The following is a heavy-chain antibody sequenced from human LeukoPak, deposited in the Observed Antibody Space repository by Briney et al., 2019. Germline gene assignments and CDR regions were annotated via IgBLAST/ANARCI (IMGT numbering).Heavy chain of an antibody. CDR2: INHSGST. Sequence: PSETLSLTCGVYDGTFSGFYWSWIRQPPGKGLEWIGEINHSGSTNYNPSLKSRVTISVDTSKNQFSLKLSSVTAADTAVYYCARGGHVLRFLEWLTDPRYYYGMDVWGQGTTVTVSS. V-gene: IGHV4-34*01. CDR3: ARGGHVLRFLEWLTDPRYYYGMDV. J-gene: IGHJ6*02. D-gene: IGHD3-3*01. CDR1: DGTFSGFY.